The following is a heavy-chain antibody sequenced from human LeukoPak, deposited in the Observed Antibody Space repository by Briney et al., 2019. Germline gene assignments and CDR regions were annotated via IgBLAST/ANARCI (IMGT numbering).Heavy chain of an antibody. V-gene: IGHV3-9*01. CDR2: ISWNSGSI. J-gene: IGHJ4*02. CDR3: AKEADYYDSSGYDY. Sequence: GGSLRLSCAASGFTFDDYAMHWVRQAPGKGQEWVSGISWNSGSIGYADSVKGRFTISRDNAKNSLYLQMNSLRAEDTALYYCAKEADYYDSSGYDYWGQGTLVTVSS. CDR1: GFTFDDYA. D-gene: IGHD3-22*01.